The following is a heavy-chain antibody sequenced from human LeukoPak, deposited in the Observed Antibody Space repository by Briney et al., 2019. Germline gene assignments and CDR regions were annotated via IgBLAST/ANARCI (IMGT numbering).Heavy chain of an antibody. V-gene: IGHV4-38-2*02. D-gene: IGHD6-13*01. J-gene: IGHJ4*02. CDR2: IYQSGST. Sequence: SETLSLTCTVSNYSISSGYYWGWIRQPPGKGLEFIGSIYQSGSTYYNPSLESRVTISVDTSRNQSSLKLSSATAADTAVYFCAREAEWASSWVDYWGQGTLVTVSS. CDR3: AREAEWASSWVDY. CDR1: NYSISSGYY.